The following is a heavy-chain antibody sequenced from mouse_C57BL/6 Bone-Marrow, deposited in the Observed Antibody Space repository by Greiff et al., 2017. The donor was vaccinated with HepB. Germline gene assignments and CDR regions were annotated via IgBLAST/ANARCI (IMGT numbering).Heavy chain of an antibody. J-gene: IGHJ2*01. Sequence: EVQRVESGGGLVKPGGSLKLSCAASGFTFSSYAMSWVRQTPEKSLEWVATISDGGSYTYYPDNVKGRFTISRDNAKNNLYLQMSHLKSEDTAMYYCAELYYFDYWGQGTTLTVSS. CDR3: AELYYFDY. D-gene: IGHD4-1*01. V-gene: IGHV5-4*01. CDR2: ISDGGSYT. CDR1: GFTFSSYA.